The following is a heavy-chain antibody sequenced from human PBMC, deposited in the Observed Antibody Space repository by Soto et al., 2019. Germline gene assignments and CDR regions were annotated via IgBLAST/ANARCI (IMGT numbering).Heavy chain of an antibody. D-gene: IGHD1-7*01. V-gene: IGHV4-39*01. CDR3: ARVLGITGTTNWFDP. Sequence: SETLSLTCTVSGGSISSSSYYWGWIRQPPGKGLEWIGSIYYSGSTYYNPSLKSRVTISIDTSKNQFSLKLSSVTAADTAVYYCARVLGITGTTNWFDPWGQGTLVTVSS. J-gene: IGHJ5*02. CDR1: GGSISSSSYY. CDR2: IYYSGST.